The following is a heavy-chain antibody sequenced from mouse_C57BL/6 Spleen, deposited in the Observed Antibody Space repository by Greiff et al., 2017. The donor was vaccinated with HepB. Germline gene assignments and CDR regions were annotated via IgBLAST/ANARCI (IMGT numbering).Heavy chain of an antibody. Sequence: QVQLQQPGAELVRPGSSVKLSCKASGYTFTSYWMHWVKQRPIQGLEWIGNIDPSDSETHYNQKFKDKATLTVDKSSSTAYMQLSSLTSEDSAVYYGERGRKNYGSSYGFAYWGQGTLVTVSA. CDR2: IDPSDSET. CDR3: ERGRKNYGSSYGFAY. J-gene: IGHJ3*01. CDR1: GYTFTSYW. D-gene: IGHD1-1*01. V-gene: IGHV1-52*01.